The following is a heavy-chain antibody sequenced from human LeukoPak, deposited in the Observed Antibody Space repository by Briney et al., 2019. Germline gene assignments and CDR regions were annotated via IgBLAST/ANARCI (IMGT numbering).Heavy chain of an antibody. D-gene: IGHD1-1*01. V-gene: IGHV3-21*01. CDR3: AKSQRGYFDY. Sequence: GGSLRLSCAASGFTFITYSINWVRQAPGKGLEWVSSISTNSSYIYYADSVKGRFTISRDNSKNTLYLQMNSLRVEDTAVYYCAKSQRGYFDYWGQGTLVTVSS. J-gene: IGHJ4*02. CDR2: ISTNSSYI. CDR1: GFTFITYS.